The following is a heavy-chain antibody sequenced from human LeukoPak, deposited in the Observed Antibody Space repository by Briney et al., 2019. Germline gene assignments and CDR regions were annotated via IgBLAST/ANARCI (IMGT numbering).Heavy chain of an antibody. CDR1: GYTFTNYD. CDR2: MSPNSGNT. J-gene: IGHJ4*02. V-gene: IGHV1-8*01. D-gene: IGHD7-27*01. Sequence: ASVKVSCKTSGYTFTNYDINLVRQATGQGFEWMGWMSPNSGNTGYAQKFQGRVAMTMDTSIRTAYMELRSLRSEDTAVYCARTPPNWGADYWGQGTLVTVSS. CDR3: ARTPPNWGADY.